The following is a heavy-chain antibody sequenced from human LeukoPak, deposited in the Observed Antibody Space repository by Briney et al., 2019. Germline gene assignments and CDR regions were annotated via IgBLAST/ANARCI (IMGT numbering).Heavy chain of an antibody. V-gene: IGHV1-24*01. D-gene: IGHD3-16*01. Sequence: GASVKASCTVSGYTLTELSMHWVRQAPGKGLEWMGGFDPEDGETIYAQKFQGRVTMTEDTSTDTAYMELSSLRSEDTAVYYCATDYEVTRDYWGQGTLVTVSS. CDR1: GYTLTELS. CDR3: ATDYEVTRDY. J-gene: IGHJ4*02. CDR2: FDPEDGET.